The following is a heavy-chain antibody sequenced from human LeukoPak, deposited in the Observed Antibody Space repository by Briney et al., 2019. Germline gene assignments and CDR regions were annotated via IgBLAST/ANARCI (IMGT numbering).Heavy chain of an antibody. CDR1: GGSISSYH. J-gene: IGHJ4*02. CDR3: ARHVVAAAGIDY. Sequence: SETLSLTCTVSGGSISSYHWSWIRQPPGKGLEWIGYIYYSGSTNYNPSLKSRVTISVDTSKNQFSLKLSSVTAADTAVYYCARHVVAAAGIDYWGQGTLVTVSS. V-gene: IGHV4-59*08. D-gene: IGHD6-13*01. CDR2: IYYSGST.